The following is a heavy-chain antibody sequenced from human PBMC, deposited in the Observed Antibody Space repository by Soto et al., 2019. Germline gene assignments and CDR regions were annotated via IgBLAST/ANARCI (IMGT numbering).Heavy chain of an antibody. CDR1: GYTVTSYG. D-gene: IGHD6-13*01. Sequence: QVQLVQSGAEVKKPGASVKVSCKASGYTVTSYGIRWVREAPGQGLEWMGWINAYNGNKKYAQKLQGRVTMTTDRSTSTAYMELRGLRSDDTAVYYCARDLGQQLFDYWGQGTLVTVSS. V-gene: IGHV1-18*01. J-gene: IGHJ4*02. CDR2: INAYNGNK. CDR3: ARDLGQQLFDY.